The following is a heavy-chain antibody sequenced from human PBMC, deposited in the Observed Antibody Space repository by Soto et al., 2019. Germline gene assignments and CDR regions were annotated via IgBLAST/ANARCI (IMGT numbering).Heavy chain of an antibody. CDR3: AGRGYNHSDGMDV. J-gene: IGHJ6*01. CDR1: GGSISSGGYS. D-gene: IGHD3-22*01. Sequence: SETLSLTCAVSGGSISSGGYSWSWIRQPPGKGLEWIGYIYHSGSTYYNPSLKSRVTISVDRSKNQFSLKLSSVSAADTDVYYCAGRGYNHSDGMDVYGQGTTVTVSS. CDR2: IYHSGST. V-gene: IGHV4-30-2*01.